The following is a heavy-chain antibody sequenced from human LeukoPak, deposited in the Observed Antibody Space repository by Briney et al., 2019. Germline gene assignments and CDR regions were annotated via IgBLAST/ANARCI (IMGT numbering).Heavy chain of an antibody. CDR1: GFIFSNFA. CDR3: AKGSSGYFFDL. Sequence: GGSLRLSCAASGFIFSNFAMGWVRQAPGEGLEWVSGITGSGGDTFYADSVKGRFTISRDNSKNTLYLQMNSLRAEDTALYYCAKGSSGYFFDLWGQGTLVTVSS. J-gene: IGHJ4*02. V-gene: IGHV3-23*01. D-gene: IGHD3-22*01. CDR2: ITGSGGDT.